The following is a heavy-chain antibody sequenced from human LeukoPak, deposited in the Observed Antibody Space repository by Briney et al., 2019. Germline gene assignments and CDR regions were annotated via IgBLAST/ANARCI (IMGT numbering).Heavy chain of an antibody. D-gene: IGHD3-3*01. J-gene: IGHJ3*02. V-gene: IGHV1-69*13. CDR3: AGMYYDFWSGYFGLDDAFDI. Sequence: SVKVSCKASGGTFSSYAISWVRQAPGQGLEWMGGIIPIFGTANYAQKFQGRVTITADESTSTAYMELSSLRSEDTAVYYCAGMYYDFWSGYFGLDDAFDIWGQGTMVTVSS. CDR1: GGTFSSYA. CDR2: IIPIFGTA.